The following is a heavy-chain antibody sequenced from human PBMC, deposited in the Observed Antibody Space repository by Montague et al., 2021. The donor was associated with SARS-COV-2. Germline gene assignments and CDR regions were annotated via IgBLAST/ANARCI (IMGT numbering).Heavy chain of an antibody. Sequence: SETLSLTCIVSGDSIDRDTYYWVWIRQSQGQGLEWFGSLSSSGSTXYTPSLRSRVTLSMYTSKNHFSLKDNSVAATDTAVYFCARPGSVSGWFYLDDWGPGTPVSVSS. CDR1: GDSIDRDTYY. J-gene: IGHJ4*02. D-gene: IGHD6-19*01. CDR3: ARPGSVSGWFYLDD. V-gene: IGHV4-39*02. CDR2: LSSSGST.